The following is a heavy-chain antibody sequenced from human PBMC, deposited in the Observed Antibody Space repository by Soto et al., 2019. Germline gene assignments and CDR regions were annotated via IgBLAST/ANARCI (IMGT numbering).Heavy chain of an antibody. V-gene: IGHV1-2*02. Sequence: SXKVSYKASGYTXTSYDIHLVRQAPGQGLEWMGWINPNSGGTNYAQLFQARVTMTSDTSISTAYMELRRLRSADTAVYYCAKYQPPEFDPWGQGIPVTVSS. CDR1: GYTXTSYD. J-gene: IGHJ5*02. CDR2: INPNSGGT. D-gene: IGHD2-2*01. CDR3: AKYQPPEFDP.